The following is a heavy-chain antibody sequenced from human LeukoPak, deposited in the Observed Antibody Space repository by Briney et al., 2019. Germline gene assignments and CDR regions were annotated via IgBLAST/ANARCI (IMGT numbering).Heavy chain of an antibody. J-gene: IGHJ2*01. CDR1: GGSISSYY. CDR3: ARHSLSRQHIVVVTAVHWYFDL. V-gene: IGHV4-4*07. CDR2: IYTSGST. D-gene: IGHD2-21*02. Sequence: SETLSLTCTVSGGSISSYYWSWIRQPAGKGLEWIGRIYTSGSTNYNPSLKSRVTISVDTSKNQFSLKLNSVTAADTAVYYCARHSLSRQHIVVVTAVHWYFDLWGRGTLVTVSS.